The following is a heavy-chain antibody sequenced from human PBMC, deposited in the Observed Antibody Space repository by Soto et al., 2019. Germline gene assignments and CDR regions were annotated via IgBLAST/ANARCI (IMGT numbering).Heavy chain of an antibody. CDR3: AKYRRARGVDY. J-gene: IGHJ4*02. CDR2: ISAGGDNT. CDR1: GFIFSNYA. V-gene: IGHV3-23*01. Sequence: EVQLLQSGGGLVQPGGSLRLSCEASGFIFSNYAMSWVRQVPGKGLEWVSDISAGGDNTYYTDSVRGRFTISIDNPKNKVYLQMDSLIAEDTAVYYCAKYRRARGVDYWRQGTLVTVSS. D-gene: IGHD3-10*01.